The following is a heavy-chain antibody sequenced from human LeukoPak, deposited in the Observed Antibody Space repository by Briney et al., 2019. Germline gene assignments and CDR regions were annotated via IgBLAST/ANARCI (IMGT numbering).Heavy chain of an antibody. CDR3: TTSPVPGIDY. J-gene: IGHJ4*02. Sequence: GGSLRLSCAASGFTFSSYGMHWVRQAPGKGLEWVGRIKSKIHGGTIDYDAPVKGRFPISRDDSGTTVYLQMSSLRTEDTAMYYCTTSPVPGIDYWGQGIQVTVSS. V-gene: IGHV3-15*01. CDR2: IKSKIHGGTI. D-gene: IGHD6-19*01. CDR1: GFTFSSYG.